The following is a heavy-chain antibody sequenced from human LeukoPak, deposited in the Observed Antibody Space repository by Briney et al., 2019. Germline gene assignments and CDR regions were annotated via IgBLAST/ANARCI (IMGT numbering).Heavy chain of an antibody. CDR1: GYTFTGYY. D-gene: IGHD2-8*01. CDR2: INPNSGGT. V-gene: IGHV1-2*02. Sequence: ASVKVSCKASGYTFTGYYMNWVRQAPGQGLEWIGWINPNSGGTNYAQKFQGRVTMTRDTSISTAYMELSRLRSDDTAVYYCARAEPRVSFDYWGQGTLVTVSS. J-gene: IGHJ4*02. CDR3: ARAEPRVSFDY.